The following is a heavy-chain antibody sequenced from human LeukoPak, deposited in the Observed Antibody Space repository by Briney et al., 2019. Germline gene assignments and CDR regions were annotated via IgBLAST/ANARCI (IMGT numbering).Heavy chain of an antibody. CDR2: IYYSGST. V-gene: IGHV4-39*07. D-gene: IGHD3-22*01. J-gene: IGHJ4*02. CDR1: GGSISSSSYY. Sequence: SETLSLTCTVSGGSISSSSYYWGWIRQPPGKGLEWIGSIYYSGSTYYNPSPKSRVTISVDTSKNQFSLKLSSVTAADTAVYYCARGSSGSNFDYWGQGTLVTVSS. CDR3: ARGSSGSNFDY.